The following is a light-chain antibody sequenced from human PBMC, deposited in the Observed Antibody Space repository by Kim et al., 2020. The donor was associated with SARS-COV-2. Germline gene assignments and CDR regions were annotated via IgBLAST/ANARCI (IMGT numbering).Light chain of an antibody. V-gene: IGKV1-16*02. Sequence: ASGGDSVTMTCGTSQDIKINLVGFQQNPESAPRSLIYAAPSLQSGVPSELSGSGSETDFTLTISSLQPEDFATYYCQQYQSYPVTFGQGTRLEIK. J-gene: IGKJ5*01. CDR2: AAP. CDR1: QDIKIN. CDR3: QQYQSYPVT.